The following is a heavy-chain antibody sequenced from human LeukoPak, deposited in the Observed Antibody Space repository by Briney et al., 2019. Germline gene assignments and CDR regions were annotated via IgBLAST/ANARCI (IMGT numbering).Heavy chain of an antibody. J-gene: IGHJ4*02. CDR3: ASRYCSSTSCYDDFDY. V-gene: IGHV3-23*01. CDR1: GFTFSIYA. CDR2: ISGSGST. Sequence: PGGSLRLSCAASGFTFSIYAMSWVRQAPGKGLEWVSAISGSGSTYYADSVRGRFTISRDNSKNTLYLQMNSLRAEDTAVYYCASRYCSSTSCYDDFDYWGQGTLVTVSS. D-gene: IGHD2-2*01.